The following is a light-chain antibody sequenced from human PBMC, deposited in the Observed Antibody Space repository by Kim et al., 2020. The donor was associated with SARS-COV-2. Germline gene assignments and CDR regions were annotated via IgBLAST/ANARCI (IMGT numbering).Light chain of an antibody. J-gene: IGKJ2*01. Sequence: ASVGDRVTITCRASQSISSWLAWYQQKPGKAPKLLIYDASSLESGVPSRCSGSGSGTEFTLTISSLQPDDFATYYCQQYNSYSPTFGQGTKLEI. CDR1: QSISSW. CDR2: DAS. CDR3: QQYNSYSPT. V-gene: IGKV1-5*01.